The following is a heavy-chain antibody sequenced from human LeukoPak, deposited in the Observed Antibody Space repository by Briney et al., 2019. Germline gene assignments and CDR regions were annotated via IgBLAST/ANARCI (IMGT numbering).Heavy chain of an antibody. CDR3: ARQRCGGDCPLDY. J-gene: IGHJ4*02. CDR2: IYPGDSEI. Sequence: GESLNISCKGFGYSCTSYWIGWARQMPGTGLEWMGIIYPGDSEIRYRPSCQGQVTISDDKSNSTAYMQWSSLKASYTAMYYCARQRCGGDCPLDYWGKGTLVTVSS. V-gene: IGHV5-51*01. CDR1: GYSCTSYW. D-gene: IGHD2-21*02.